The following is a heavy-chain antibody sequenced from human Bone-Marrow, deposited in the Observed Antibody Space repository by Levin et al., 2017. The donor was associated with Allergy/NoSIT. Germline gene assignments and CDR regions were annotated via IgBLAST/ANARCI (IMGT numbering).Heavy chain of an antibody. Sequence: HPGGSLRLSCAASGFTFSSYAIHWVRQAPGKGLEWVAVISHDGSNDYYADSVKGRFTISRDNSKNTLYLQMNSLRAEDMAVYYCAKDRLRVRGAQPYYFYYYMDVWGKGTTVTVSS. CDR2: ISHDGSND. J-gene: IGHJ6*03. CDR3: AKDRLRVRGAQPYYFYYYMDV. V-gene: IGHV3-30*18. D-gene: IGHD3-10*01. CDR1: GFTFSSYA.